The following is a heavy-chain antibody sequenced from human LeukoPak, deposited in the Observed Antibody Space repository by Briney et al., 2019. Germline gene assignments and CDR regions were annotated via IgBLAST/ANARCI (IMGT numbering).Heavy chain of an antibody. Sequence: ASVKVSCKASGYTFTTYNINWVRQAPGQGLEWMGWISGYNGNTNYAQKLQGRVTMTTDTSTTTAYMDLRSLRSDDTAVYYCARGAVVGFQDYWGQGTLVTVSS. J-gene: IGHJ4*02. D-gene: IGHD3-22*01. CDR1: GYTFTTYN. V-gene: IGHV1-18*01. CDR3: ARGAVVGFQDY. CDR2: ISGYNGNT.